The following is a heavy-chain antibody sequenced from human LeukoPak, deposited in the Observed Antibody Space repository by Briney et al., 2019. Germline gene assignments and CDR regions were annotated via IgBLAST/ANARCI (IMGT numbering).Heavy chain of an antibody. J-gene: IGHJ4*02. CDR1: GYTFTSYG. CDR2: ISSNSDNT. D-gene: IGHD7-27*01. Sequence: ASVKVSCKASGYTFTSYGISWVRQAPGRGLEWMGWISSNSDNTNYAQKLQGRVTTTTDTSTSTAYMELRSLRSDDTALYFCARDWGSIKVIADYWGQGTLVTVSS. V-gene: IGHV1-18*01. CDR3: ARDWGSIKVIADY.